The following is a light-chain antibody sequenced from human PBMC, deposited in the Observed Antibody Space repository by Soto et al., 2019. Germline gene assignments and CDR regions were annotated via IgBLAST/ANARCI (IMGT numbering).Light chain of an antibody. J-gene: IGKJ5*01. CDR2: GAF. CDR1: PSVTNF. Sequence: EVVMRPSPATLSLSPVERATLSCRASPSVTNFLAWYQQKPGQAPRLLIYGAFNRATGIPARFSGSGSGTDFTLTISSLEPEDSAIYYCQQRNIWPPVTFGQGTRLEIK. V-gene: IGKV3-11*01. CDR3: QQRNIWPPVT.